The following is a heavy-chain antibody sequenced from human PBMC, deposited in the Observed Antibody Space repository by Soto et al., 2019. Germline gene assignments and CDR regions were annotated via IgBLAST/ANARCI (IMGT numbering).Heavy chain of an antibody. CDR2: LKSKTAGGTT. CDR1: GFTFSNAW. CDR3: TTRGTTHLFAQVVVRQKNDGMDV. J-gene: IGHJ6*02. Sequence: EVQLVESGGGLVKPGGSLRLSCAASGFTFSNAWMNWVRQAPGKGLAWVGRLKSKTAGGTTDYAAPVKGRFTISRDDSKNTRYLQRNSRKTEDTAVYYCTTRGTTHLFAQVVVRQKNDGMDVWGQGTTVTVSS. D-gene: IGHD3-22*01. V-gene: IGHV3-15*07.